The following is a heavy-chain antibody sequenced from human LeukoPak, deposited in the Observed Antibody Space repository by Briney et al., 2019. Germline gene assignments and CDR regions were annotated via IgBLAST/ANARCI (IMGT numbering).Heavy chain of an antibody. D-gene: IGHD3-9*01. J-gene: IGHJ6*03. CDR3: AKTGSRGGTFRPSYYYYYMDV. Sequence: GGSLRLSCAASGFTFSSYWMTWVRQAPGKGLEWVANIKQDGSEKYYVDSVKGRFTISKDNAKSSLYLQMNSLRPEDTAVYYCAKTGSRGGTFRPSYYYYYMDVWGEGTTVTISS. CDR2: IKQDGSEK. V-gene: IGHV3-7*01. CDR1: GFTFSSYW.